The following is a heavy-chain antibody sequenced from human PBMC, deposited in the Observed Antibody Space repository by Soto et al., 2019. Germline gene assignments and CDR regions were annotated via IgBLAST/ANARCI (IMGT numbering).Heavy chain of an antibody. CDR2: ISAYNGNT. CDR1: GYTFTSYG. CDR3: ARDQEQRGAAWIHLDWGPYYYYGMDV. D-gene: IGHD5-18*01. J-gene: IGHJ6*02. V-gene: IGHV1-18*01. Sequence: QVQLVQSGAEVKKPGASVKVSCKASGYTFTSYGISWVRQAPGQGLEWMGWISAYNGNTNYAQKLQGRVTMTTDTSTGTAYMELRSLRSDDTAVYYCARDQEQRGAAWIHLDWGPYYYYGMDVWGQGTTVTVSS.